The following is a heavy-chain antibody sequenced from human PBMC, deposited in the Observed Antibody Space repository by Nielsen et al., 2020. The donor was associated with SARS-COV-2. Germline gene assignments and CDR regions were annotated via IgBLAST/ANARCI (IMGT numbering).Heavy chain of an antibody. Sequence: GESLKISCAASGFTFSSYGMHWVRQAPGKGLEWVAVIWYDGPNKYYADSVKGRFTVSRDNAKNSLFLQMNSVRADDTAVYYCVREWGYWGLGTLVTVSS. J-gene: IGHJ4*02. D-gene: IGHD1-26*01. CDR2: IWYDGPNK. V-gene: IGHV3-33*01. CDR1: GFTFSSYG. CDR3: VREWGY.